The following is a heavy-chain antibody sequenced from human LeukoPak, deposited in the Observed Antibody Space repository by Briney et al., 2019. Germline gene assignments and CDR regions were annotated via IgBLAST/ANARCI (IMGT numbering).Heavy chain of an antibody. V-gene: IGHV3-23*01. CDR2: ISGSGGST. CDR1: GFTFRSYA. J-gene: IGHJ5*02. CDR3: ARSIMIFGVARGLGDWFDP. D-gene: IGHD3-3*01. Sequence: GGSLRLSCAASGFTFRSYAMSWVRQAPGKGLEWVSAISGSGGSTYYADSVRGRFTISRDNSKNTLYLQMNSLRPEDTAVYYCARSIMIFGVARGLGDWFDPWGQGTLVTVSS.